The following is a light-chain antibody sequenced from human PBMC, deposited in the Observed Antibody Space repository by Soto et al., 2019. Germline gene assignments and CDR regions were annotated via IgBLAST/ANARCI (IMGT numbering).Light chain of an antibody. CDR3: SAYTGSNSFV. J-gene: IGLJ1*01. V-gene: IGLV2-14*01. CDR1: SSDVGDDNY. CDR2: EVG. Sequence: QSALTQPATVSGSPGQSITISCTGSSSDVGDDNYVSWYQHHPAKAPKLMIYEVGNRPSGISDRFSGSKSGNTASLTISGLQAEDEGDYYCSAYTGSNSFVFGTGTKLTVL.